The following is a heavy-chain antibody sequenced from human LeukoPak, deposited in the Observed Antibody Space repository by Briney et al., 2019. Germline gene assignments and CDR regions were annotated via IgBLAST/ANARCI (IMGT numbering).Heavy chain of an antibody. CDR1: GGSFSGYY. CDR3: AREPLRRYVWGSYRYTGGLFDY. V-gene: IGHV4-34*01. Sequence: SETLSLTCAVYGGSFSGYYWSWIRQPPGKGLEWIGEINHSGSTNYNPSLKSRVTISVDTSKNQFSLKLSSVTAADTAVYYCAREPLRRYVWGSYRYTGGLFDYWGQGTLVTVSS. D-gene: IGHD3-16*02. J-gene: IGHJ4*02. CDR2: INHSGST.